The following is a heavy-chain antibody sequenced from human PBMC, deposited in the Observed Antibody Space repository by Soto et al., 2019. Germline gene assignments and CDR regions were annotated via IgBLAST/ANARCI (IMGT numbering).Heavy chain of an antibody. J-gene: IGHJ4*02. Sequence: QVQLVQSGAEVKKPGASVKVSCKASGYTFTSYGISWVRQAPGQGLEWMGWISAYNGNTNYAQKLQGRVTMTAETSTSTAYMELRSRRSDDVAVYYCARDQGVQEPVGGYWVQGTLVTVSS. V-gene: IGHV1-18*03. CDR1: GYTFTSYG. D-gene: IGHD4-4*01. CDR2: ISAYNGNT. CDR3: ARDQGVQEPVGGY.